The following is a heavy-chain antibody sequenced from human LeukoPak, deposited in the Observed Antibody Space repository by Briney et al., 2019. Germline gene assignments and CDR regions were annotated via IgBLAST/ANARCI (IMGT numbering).Heavy chain of an antibody. V-gene: IGHV4-59*12. D-gene: IGHD2/OR15-2a*01. Sequence: PSETPSLTCTVSGGSISSYYWSWIRQPPGKGLEWIGYIYYSGSTNYNPSLKSRVTMSVDTSKHQFSLNLNSVTAADTAVYYCAGKPNALYYFDYWGQGSLVTVSS. CDR1: GGSISSYY. CDR2: IYYSGST. J-gene: IGHJ4*02. CDR3: AGKPNALYYFDY.